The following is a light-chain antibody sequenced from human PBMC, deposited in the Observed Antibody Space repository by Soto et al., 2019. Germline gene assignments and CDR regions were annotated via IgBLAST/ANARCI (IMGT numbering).Light chain of an antibody. CDR2: AAS. J-gene: IGKJ4*01. CDR3: QQYYSFPLT. Sequence: DIQMTQSPSTLSASVGDRVTITCRASQSISNHLNWYQQKPGKAPELMIYAASTLQSGVPSRFSGSGSGTDFTLTISCLQSEDVATYYCQQYYSFPLTLGGGTKVDIK. V-gene: IGKV1-39*01. CDR1: QSISNH.